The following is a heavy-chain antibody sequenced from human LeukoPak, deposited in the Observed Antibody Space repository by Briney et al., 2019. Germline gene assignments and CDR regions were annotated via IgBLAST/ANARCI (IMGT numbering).Heavy chain of an antibody. Sequence: SETLSLTCTVSGGSISSYYWSWIRQPAGKGLEWIGRIYTSGSTNYNPSLKSRVTMSVDTSKNQFSLKLSSVTAADTAVYYCARDLDIVVVPAALYYYYMDVWGKGTTVTVSS. CDR2: IYTSGST. CDR1: GGSISSYY. J-gene: IGHJ6*03. D-gene: IGHD2-2*03. V-gene: IGHV4-4*07. CDR3: ARDLDIVVVPAALYYYYMDV.